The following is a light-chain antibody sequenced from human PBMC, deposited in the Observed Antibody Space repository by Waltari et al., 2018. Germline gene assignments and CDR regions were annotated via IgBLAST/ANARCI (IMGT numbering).Light chain of an antibody. Sequence: DIQMTQSPSTLSASVGDRVTITCRARQSVNTWLAWYQQKPGKAPNLLIYDASSSESGVPSRFSGSGSGTEFTLTISSLQPDDSASYYCQQYNSHWTIGQGTKVEIK. CDR1: QSVNTW. J-gene: IGKJ1*01. V-gene: IGKV1-5*01. CDR3: QQYNSHWT. CDR2: DAS.